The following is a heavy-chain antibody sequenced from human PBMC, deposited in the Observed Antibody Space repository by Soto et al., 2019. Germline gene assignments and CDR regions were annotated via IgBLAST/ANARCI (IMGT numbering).Heavy chain of an antibody. CDR1: GGSISSGGYY. V-gene: IGHV4-31*03. D-gene: IGHD5-18*01. Sequence: QVQLQESGPGLVKPSQTLSLTCTVSGGSISSGGYYWSWIRQHPGKGLEWIGYISYSGSTYYNPSLKSRVSISVDTSKNQFSMKLSSVTAADTAVYYCARVVQLWYHCDYWGQGTLVTVS. J-gene: IGHJ4*02. CDR2: ISYSGST. CDR3: ARVVQLWYHCDY.